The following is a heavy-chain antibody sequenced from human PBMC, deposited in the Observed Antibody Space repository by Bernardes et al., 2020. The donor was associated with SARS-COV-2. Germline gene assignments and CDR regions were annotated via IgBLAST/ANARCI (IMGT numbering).Heavy chain of an antibody. D-gene: IGHD3-10*01. J-gene: IGHJ4*02. CDR1: GFTSSSNW. Sequence: GRSLSPSCVAYGFTSSSNWMNCVRQAPGKGLEWVVNTRLDGSGESDVDSVKGRSTISRDNAKNSLYLQMNSLRADDTTVYYCARYREMRSSGGYHRGGEYWGQGTLVTVSS. CDR3: ARYREMRSSGGYHRGGEY. CDR2: TRLDGSGE. V-gene: IGHV3-7*04.